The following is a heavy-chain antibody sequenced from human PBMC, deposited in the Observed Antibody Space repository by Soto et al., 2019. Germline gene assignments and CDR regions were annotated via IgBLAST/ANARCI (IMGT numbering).Heavy chain of an antibody. V-gene: IGHV3-23*01. Sequence: PEGSLRLSCAASGFTFSSYAMSWVRQAPGKGLEWVSAISGSGGSTYYADSVKGRFTISRDNSKNTLYLQMNSLRAEDTAVYYCAKDLGYCSSTSCPGRAFDYWGQGTLVTVSS. CDR2: ISGSGGST. CDR3: AKDLGYCSSTSCPGRAFDY. CDR1: GFTFSSYA. J-gene: IGHJ4*02. D-gene: IGHD2-2*01.